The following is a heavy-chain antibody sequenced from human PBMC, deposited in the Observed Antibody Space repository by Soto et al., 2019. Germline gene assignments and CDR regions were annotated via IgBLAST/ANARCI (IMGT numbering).Heavy chain of an antibody. V-gene: IGHV3-9*01. CDR2: ISWNSGSI. J-gene: IGHJ4*02. CDR1: GFTFDDYA. D-gene: IGHD3-10*01. Sequence: GGSLRLSCAASGFTFDDYAMHWVRQAPGKGLEWVAGISWNSGSIDYADSVKGRFTISRDNAKNSLYLQMNSLRPEDTAFYYCTKGGSASYNHLFDYWGQGTLVTVSS. CDR3: TKGGSASYNHLFDY.